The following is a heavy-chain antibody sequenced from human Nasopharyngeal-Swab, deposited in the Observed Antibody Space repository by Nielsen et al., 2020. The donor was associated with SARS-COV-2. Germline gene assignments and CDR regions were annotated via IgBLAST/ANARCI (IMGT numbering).Heavy chain of an antibody. Sequence: KVSCKGSGYFFTSYWIGWVRQMPGKGLEGMGIIYPGDSDTRYSPSFQDQVTISADKSISTAYLQWSSLKASDTAMYYCARLRSSSWYDPGDFQHWGQGTLVTVSS. D-gene: IGHD6-13*01. J-gene: IGHJ1*01. CDR2: IYPGDSDT. CDR1: GYFFTSYW. CDR3: ARLRSSSWYDPGDFQH. V-gene: IGHV5-51*01.